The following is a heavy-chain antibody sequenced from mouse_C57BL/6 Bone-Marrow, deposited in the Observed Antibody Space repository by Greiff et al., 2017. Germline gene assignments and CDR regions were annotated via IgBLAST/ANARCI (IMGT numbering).Heavy chain of an antibody. Sequence: VQLKQSGAELVRPGASVKLSCTASGFTFKDDYIHWVKQRPEQGLEWIGWIDPEIGDTDYASKFQGKATITLDTSSNTAYLQLSSLTSEDTAVYYYSSFDGNYFDFWGQGTPLTVAS. J-gene: IGHJ2*01. D-gene: IGHD2-3*01. V-gene: IGHV14-4*01. CDR2: IDPEIGDT. CDR1: GFTFKDDY. CDR3: SSFDGNYFDF.